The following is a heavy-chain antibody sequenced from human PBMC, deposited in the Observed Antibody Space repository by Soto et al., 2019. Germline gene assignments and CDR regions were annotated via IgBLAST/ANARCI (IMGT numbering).Heavy chain of an antibody. CDR3: ARDRRPCGVVTGPYLGMDV. D-gene: IGHD3-3*01. CDR2: IIPIFGTA. J-gene: IGHJ6*02. V-gene: IGHV1-69*12. Sequence: QVQLVQSGAEVKKPGSSVKVSCKASGGTFSSYAISWVRQAPGQGLEWMGGIIPIFGTANYAQKFQGRVTITADESTSTAYMELSSLRSEDTAVYYCARDRRPCGVVTGPYLGMDVWGQGTTVTVSS. CDR1: GGTFSSYA.